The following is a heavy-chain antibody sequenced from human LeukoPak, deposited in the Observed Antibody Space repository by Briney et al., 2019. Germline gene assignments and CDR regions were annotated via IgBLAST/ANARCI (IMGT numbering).Heavy chain of an antibody. V-gene: IGHV3-7*01. Sequence: GGSLRLSCAASGFTFSIYWMSWVRQAPGKGLEWVANIKEDGSEKYYVDSVKGRFTISRDNAKNSLYLQMNSLRAEDTAVYYCARDDANSGYAGDYYYGMDVWGQGTTVTVSS. D-gene: IGHD5-12*01. J-gene: IGHJ6*02. CDR2: IKEDGSEK. CDR1: GFTFSIYW. CDR3: ARDDANSGYAGDYYYGMDV.